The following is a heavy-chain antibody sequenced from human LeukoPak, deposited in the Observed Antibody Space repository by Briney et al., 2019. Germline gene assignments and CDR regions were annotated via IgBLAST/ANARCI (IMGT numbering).Heavy chain of an antibody. CDR2: ISGRGFRI. V-gene: IGHV3-23*01. CDR3: AKVSGIVVVPAAIGYYYFDY. CDR1: GFTFSSYA. D-gene: IGHD2-2*01. Sequence: GGSLRLSCAASGFTFSSYAMSWVRQAPGKGLGWVSAISGRGFRIYYADSVKARFTISRDNSKNTLYLQMNSLRAEDTAVYYCAKVSGIVVVPAAIGYYYFDYWGQGTLVTVSS. J-gene: IGHJ4*02.